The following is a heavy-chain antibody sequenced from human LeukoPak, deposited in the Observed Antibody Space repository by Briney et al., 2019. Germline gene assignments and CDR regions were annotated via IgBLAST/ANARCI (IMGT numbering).Heavy chain of an antibody. J-gene: IGHJ4*02. Sequence: GGSLRLSCAASGFIFSNYWMSWVRQAPGKGLEWVANIKQDGSEKFYVDSVKGRFPISRHNAKNSLYLQMNSLRAEDTAVYYCARAKVSDYWGQGTLVTVSS. CDR2: IKQDGSEK. CDR3: ARAKVSDY. V-gene: IGHV3-7*01. D-gene: IGHD1-14*01. CDR1: GFIFSNYW.